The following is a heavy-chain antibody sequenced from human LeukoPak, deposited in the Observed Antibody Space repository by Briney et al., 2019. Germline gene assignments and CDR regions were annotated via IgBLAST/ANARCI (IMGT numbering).Heavy chain of an antibody. Sequence: GRSLRLSCAASGFTFSTYGMHWVRQAPGKGLEWLTDIWYDGSSKYYTDSVKGRFTISRDNSKNTLYLQMSSLRAEDTAAYYCARDSNSYGSGATIDYWGQGTLVTVSS. CDR1: GFTFSTYG. CDR2: IWYDGSSK. CDR3: ARDSNSYGSGATIDY. J-gene: IGHJ4*02. D-gene: IGHD3-10*01. V-gene: IGHV3-33*01.